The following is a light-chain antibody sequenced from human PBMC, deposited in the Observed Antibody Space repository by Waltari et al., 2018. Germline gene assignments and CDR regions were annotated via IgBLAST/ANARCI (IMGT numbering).Light chain of an antibody. CDR2: KVS. CDR3: MQGTHWPLT. J-gene: IGKJ4*01. CDR1: QSLVHSDGNTY. V-gene: IGKV2-30*02. Sequence: DVVMTQSPLSLPVTLGQPASISCKSSQSLVHSDGNTYLAWFQQRPGQSPRRLIYKVSSRESGVPDRFSASGSGTDCTLKISRVEAEDVGVYYCMQGTHWPLTFGGGTKVEIK.